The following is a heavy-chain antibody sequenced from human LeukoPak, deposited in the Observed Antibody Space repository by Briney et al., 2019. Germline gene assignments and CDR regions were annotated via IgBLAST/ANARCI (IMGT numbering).Heavy chain of an antibody. CDR1: GGSFSGYD. Sequence: SETLSLTCAVSGGSFSGYDWSWVRQPPGKGLEWIGEINHSGSTSDNASLKGRITISVDTSKNQFSLKLNSVTAADTAVYYCARGYDYVWGSYRSPRAFDIWGQGTMVTVSS. CDR2: INHSGST. D-gene: IGHD3-16*02. V-gene: IGHV4-34*01. J-gene: IGHJ3*02. CDR3: ARGYDYVWGSYRSPRAFDI.